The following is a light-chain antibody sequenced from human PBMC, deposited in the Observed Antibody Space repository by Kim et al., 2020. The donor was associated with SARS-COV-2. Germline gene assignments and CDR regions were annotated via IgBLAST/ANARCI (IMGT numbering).Light chain of an antibody. Sequence: ASVKLTCTRSSGQSSYAIAWHQQQPEKGPRYLMKLNSDGSHSKGDGIPDRFSGSSSGAERYLTISSLQSEDEADYYCQTWGTGTVVFGGGTQLTVL. J-gene: IGLJ2*01. V-gene: IGLV4-69*01. CDR2: LNSDGSH. CDR1: SGQSSYA. CDR3: QTWGTGTVV.